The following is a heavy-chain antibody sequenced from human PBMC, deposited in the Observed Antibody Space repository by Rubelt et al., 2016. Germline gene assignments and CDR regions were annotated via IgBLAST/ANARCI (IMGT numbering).Heavy chain of an antibody. CDR1: GYTFTAYA. V-gene: IGHV1-3*01. CDR2: INAGNGNT. CDR3: AKGDFDS. J-gene: IGHJ4*02. Sequence: QVQLGQSGAEVKKPGASVKVSCEASGYTFTAYAIHWVRQAPGQRLEWMGWINAGNGNTKYSQKFQGRVTITRDTSASTAYIELGGLRSEDKAEYYCAKGDFDSWGQGTLVTVAS.